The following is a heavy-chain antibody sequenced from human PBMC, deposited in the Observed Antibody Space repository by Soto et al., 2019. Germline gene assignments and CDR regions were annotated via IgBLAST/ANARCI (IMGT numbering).Heavy chain of an antibody. Sequence: SETLSLTCTVSGGSISSGGNYWSWIRQHPGKGLEWIGYIYYSGSTYYNPSLKSRVTISVDTSKNQFSLKLSSVTAADTAVYYCARAANYYGSGSYYRVFDYWGQGTLVTVS. CDR3: ARAANYYGSGSYYRVFDY. D-gene: IGHD3-10*01. CDR1: GGSISSGGNY. V-gene: IGHV4-31*03. CDR2: IYYSGST. J-gene: IGHJ4*02.